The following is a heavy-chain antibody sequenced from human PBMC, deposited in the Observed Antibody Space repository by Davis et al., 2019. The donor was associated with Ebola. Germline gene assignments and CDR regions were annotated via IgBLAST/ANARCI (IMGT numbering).Heavy chain of an antibody. Sequence: GSLRLSCAASGFTFSISGMHWVRQAPGKGLEWVAVISYDGNNKYYADSVKGRFTISRDNSKNTLYLQMNSLRAEDTAVYYCAREGGYCSGRSCYSFAFDIWGQGTMVTVSS. CDR2: ISYDGNNK. V-gene: IGHV3-30*03. CDR1: GFTFSISG. J-gene: IGHJ3*02. CDR3: AREGGYCSGRSCYSFAFDI. D-gene: IGHD2-15*01.